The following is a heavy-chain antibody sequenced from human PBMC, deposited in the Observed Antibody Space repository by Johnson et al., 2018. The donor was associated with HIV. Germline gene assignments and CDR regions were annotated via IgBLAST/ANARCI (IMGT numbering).Heavy chain of an antibody. CDR1: GFTFSSYG. Sequence: QVQLVESGGGVVQPGRSLRLSCAASGFTFSSYGMHWVRQAPGKGLEWVAIIWCDGSNKYYADSVTGRFTISRDNSKNTLDLQMNSLRAEDTAVYDGARAGGIFGVEDAFDIWGQGTMVTVSS. V-gene: IGHV3-30*19. D-gene: IGHD3-3*01. CDR2: IWCDGSNK. CDR3: ARAGGIFGVEDAFDI. J-gene: IGHJ3*02.